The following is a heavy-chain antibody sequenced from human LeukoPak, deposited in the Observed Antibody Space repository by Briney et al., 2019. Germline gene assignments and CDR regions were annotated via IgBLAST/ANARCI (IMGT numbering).Heavy chain of an antibody. J-gene: IGHJ6*02. Sequence: PGGSLRLSCAASGFTFSSYTIHWVRQAPGKGLEWVAVISYDGSNKYYADSVKGRFTISRDNSKNTLCLQMNSLRAEDTAVYYCARDLYVGYCSGGSCSSGMDVWGQGTTVTVSS. CDR1: GFTFSSYT. CDR2: ISYDGSNK. V-gene: IGHV3-30-3*01. CDR3: ARDLYVGYCSGGSCSSGMDV. D-gene: IGHD2-15*01.